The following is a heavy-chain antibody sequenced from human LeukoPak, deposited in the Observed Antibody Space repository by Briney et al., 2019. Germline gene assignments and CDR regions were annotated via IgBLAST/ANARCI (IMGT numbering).Heavy chain of an antibody. Sequence: PSETLSLTCAVYGGSFSGYYWSWIRQPPGKGLEWIGEINHSGSTNYNPSLKSRVTISVDTSKNQCSLKLSSVTAADTAVYYCARGRSVVVPAAIYYYYGMDVWGQGTTVTVSS. CDR2: INHSGST. J-gene: IGHJ6*02. D-gene: IGHD2-2*01. CDR1: GGSFSGYY. CDR3: ARGRSVVVPAAIYYYYGMDV. V-gene: IGHV4-34*01.